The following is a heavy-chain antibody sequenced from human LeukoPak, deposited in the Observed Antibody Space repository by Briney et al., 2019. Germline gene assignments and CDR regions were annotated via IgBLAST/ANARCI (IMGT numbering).Heavy chain of an antibody. D-gene: IGHD3-9*01. CDR1: GYTFTSYA. CDR3: AREGLRYFDWLLSEGDVYDWFDP. CDR2: INAGNGNT. J-gene: IGHJ5*02. V-gene: IGHV1-3*01. Sequence: GASVKVSCKASGYTFTSYAMHWVRQAPGQRLEWMGWINAGNGNTKYSQKFQGRVTITRDTSASTAYMELSSLRSEDTAVYYCAREGLRYFDWLLSEGDVYDWFDPWGQGTLVTVSS.